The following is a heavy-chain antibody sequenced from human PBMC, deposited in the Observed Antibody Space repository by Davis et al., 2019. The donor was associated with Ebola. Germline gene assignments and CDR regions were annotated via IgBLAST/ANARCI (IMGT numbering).Heavy chain of an antibody. CDR3: AKDLRYNNNWYNLDY. V-gene: IGHV3-23*01. J-gene: IGHJ4*02. CDR1: GFTFSSFA. Sequence: PGGSLRLSCAASGFTFSSFAMSWVRQAPGKGPEWVSASSGSGGTTYYSDSVKGRFTISRDNGKNTLYLQMNSLRAEDTALYYCAKDLRYNNNWYNLDYWGQGTLVTVSS. D-gene: IGHD6-13*01. CDR2: SSGSGGTT.